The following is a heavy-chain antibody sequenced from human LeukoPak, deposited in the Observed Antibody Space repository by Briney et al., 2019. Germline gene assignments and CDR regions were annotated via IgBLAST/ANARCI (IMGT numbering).Heavy chain of an antibody. V-gene: IGHV1-2*02. CDR3: ARAEVYDILTGYR. J-gene: IGHJ4*02. Sequence: APVKVSCKASGYTFTGYYMHWVRQAPGQGLEWMGWINPNSGGTNYAQKFQGRVTMTRDTSISTAYMELSRLRSDDTAVYYCARAEVYDILTGYRWGQGTLVTVSS. CDR1: GYTFTGYY. CDR2: INPNSGGT. D-gene: IGHD3-9*01.